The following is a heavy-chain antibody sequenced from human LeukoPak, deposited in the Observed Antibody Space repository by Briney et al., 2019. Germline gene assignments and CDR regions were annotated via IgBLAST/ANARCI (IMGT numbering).Heavy chain of an antibody. V-gene: IGHV1-8*01. CDR2: MNPNSGNT. CDR1: GYTLTSYD. D-gene: IGHD3-10*01. J-gene: IGHJ3*02. CDR3: ARLYPRFGDAFDI. Sequence: ASVKVSCKASGYTLTSYDINWVRQATREGRGRVGWMNPNSGNTGYTQKFQGRVTMTRNTSISTSYLELSILRSEDTAVYYCARLYPRFGDAFDIWGQGTMVTVSS.